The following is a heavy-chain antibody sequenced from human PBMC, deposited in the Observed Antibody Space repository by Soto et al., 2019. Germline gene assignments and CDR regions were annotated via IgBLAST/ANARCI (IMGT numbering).Heavy chain of an antibody. J-gene: IGHJ5*02. CDR2: IYWDDDK. V-gene: IGHV2-5*02. CDR3: VKGPWRVSRAWFAP. CDR1: GFSLSTSGVG. Sequence: QITLKESGPTRVKPTQTLTLTCTFSGFSLSTSGVGVGWVRQTPGKALEWLALIYWDDDKLYSPSLQTRLTTTKDPSKNQVVLTLPNMAPVDTATYSCVKGPWRVSRAWFAPGGPETLATVPS.